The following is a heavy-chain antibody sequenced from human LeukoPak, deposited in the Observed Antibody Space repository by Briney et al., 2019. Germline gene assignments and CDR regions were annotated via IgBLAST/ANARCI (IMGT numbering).Heavy chain of an antibody. CDR3: ARGEVVVVVPAAMRYNWFDP. V-gene: IGHV4-39*07. Sequence: PSETLSLTCTVSGDSISSSSSYWGWIRQPPGEGLEWIGSIYYSGSTYYNTSLKSRVTISVDTSKNQFSLKLSSVTAADTAVYYCARGEVVVVVPAAMRYNWFDPWGQGTLVTVSS. D-gene: IGHD2-2*01. J-gene: IGHJ5*02. CDR1: GDSISSSSSY. CDR2: IYYSGST.